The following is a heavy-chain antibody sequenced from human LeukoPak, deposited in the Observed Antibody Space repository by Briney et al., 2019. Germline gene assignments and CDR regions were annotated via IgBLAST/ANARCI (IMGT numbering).Heavy chain of an antibody. CDR3: ARGQGAHFYR. CDR2: INHSGST. D-gene: IGHD1-26*01. Sequence: PSETLSLTCAVYGGSFSGYYWSWIRQPPGKGLEWIGEINHSGSTNYNPSLKGRVTISVDTSKNQFSLKLSSVTAADTAVYYCARGQGAHFYRWGQGTLVTVSS. CDR1: GGSFSGYY. J-gene: IGHJ4*02. V-gene: IGHV4-34*01.